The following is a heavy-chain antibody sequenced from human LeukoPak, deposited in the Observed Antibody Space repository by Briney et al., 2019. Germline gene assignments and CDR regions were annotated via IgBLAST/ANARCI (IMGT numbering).Heavy chain of an antibody. V-gene: IGHV4-59*01. CDR2: IYYSGST. D-gene: IGHD3-22*01. J-gene: IGHJ4*02. CDR1: GGSISSYY. CDR3: ARGKYYYDSSSRGYFDY. Sequence: SETLSLTCTVSGGSISSYYWSWIRQPPGKGLEWIGYIYYSGSTNYNPSLKSRVTISVDTSKNQFSLKLSSVTAADTAVYYCARGKYYYDSSSRGYFDYWGQGTLVTVSS.